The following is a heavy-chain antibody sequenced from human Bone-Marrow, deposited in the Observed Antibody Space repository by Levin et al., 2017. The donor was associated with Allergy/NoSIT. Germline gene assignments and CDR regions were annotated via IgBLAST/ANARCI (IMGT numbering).Heavy chain of an antibody. CDR2: IGTAGDT. J-gene: IGHJ6*02. CDR3: ARGRAGTTIMDV. D-gene: IGHD1-7*01. CDR1: GFAFRSYD. V-gene: IGHV3-13*01. Sequence: PSETLSLTCAASGFAFRSYDMHWVRQPTGKGLEWVSVIGTAGDTYYPGSVRGRFTISRENARNSLFLQMNSLRAGDTAVYYCARGRAGTTIMDVWGQGTTVTVSS.